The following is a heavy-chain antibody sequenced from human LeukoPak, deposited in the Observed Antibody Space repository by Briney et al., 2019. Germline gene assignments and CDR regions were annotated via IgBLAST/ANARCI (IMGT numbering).Heavy chain of an antibody. CDR2: ISGSGGST. CDR1: GFTFSSYA. J-gene: IGHJ1*01. V-gene: IGHV3-23*01. Sequence: GGSLRLSCAASGFTFSSYAMSWVRQAPGKGLEWVSAISGSGGSTYYADSVKGRFTISRDNSKNTLYLQMNSLRAEDTAVYYCARDGHYDILTGYFQDWGQGTLVTVSS. CDR3: ARDGHYDILTGYFQD. D-gene: IGHD3-9*01.